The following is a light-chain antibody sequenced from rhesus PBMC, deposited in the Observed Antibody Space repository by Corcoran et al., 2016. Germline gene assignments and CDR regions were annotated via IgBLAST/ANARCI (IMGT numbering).Light chain of an antibody. Sequence: DIVLTQSPASLAVSPGQRATITCRASESVSVFGIHLIPWFQQKPGKPPKHRIYQASNKDIGVPARFTGSGSGTDVTLTINPVEADDVADYYCLQSKNSWTFGQGTKVEIK. V-gene: IGKV7-13*01. CDR1: ESVSVFGIHL. J-gene: IGKJ1*01. CDR3: LQSKNSWT. CDR2: QAS.